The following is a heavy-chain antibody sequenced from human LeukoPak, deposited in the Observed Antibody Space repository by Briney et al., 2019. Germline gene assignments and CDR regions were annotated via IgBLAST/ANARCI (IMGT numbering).Heavy chain of an antibody. CDR1: GFTFSSYA. CDR2: ISGSGGST. Sequence: GGSLSLSCAASGFTFSSYAMSWVRQAAGKGLEWVSAISGSGGSTYYADSVKGRFTISRDNSKNTLYLQMNSLRSEDTAVYYCASGSYYYDSSGLDYWGQGTLVTVSS. D-gene: IGHD3-22*01. J-gene: IGHJ4*02. V-gene: IGHV3-23*01. CDR3: ASGSYYYDSSGLDY.